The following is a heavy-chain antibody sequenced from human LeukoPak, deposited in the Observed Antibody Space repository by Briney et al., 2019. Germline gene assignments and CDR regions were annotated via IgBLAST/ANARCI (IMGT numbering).Heavy chain of an antibody. Sequence: GESLKISCKGSGYSFTSYWIGWVRQMPGKGLEWMGIIYPGDSDTRYSPSFQGQVTISADKSISTAYLQWSSLRASDTAMHYCARTLGYSYGYAHFDYWGQGTLVTVSS. J-gene: IGHJ4*02. D-gene: IGHD5-18*01. CDR3: ARTLGYSYGYAHFDY. CDR2: IYPGDSDT. V-gene: IGHV5-51*01. CDR1: GYSFTSYW.